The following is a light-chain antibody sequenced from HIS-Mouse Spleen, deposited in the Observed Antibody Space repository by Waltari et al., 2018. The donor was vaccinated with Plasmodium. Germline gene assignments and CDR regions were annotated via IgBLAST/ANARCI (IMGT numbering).Light chain of an antibody. CDR2: SNK. V-gene: IGLV1-44*01. J-gene: IGLJ3*02. CDR1: SSNIGSNT. CDR3: AAWDDSLNGV. Sequence: QSVLPQPPSASGTPGQRFTIPCSGSSSNIGSNTVTWYQQPPRTAPKILTYSNKQRPSGVPDRFSGAKSGTSASLAISGLQSEDEADYYCAAWDDSLNGVFGGGTKLTVL.